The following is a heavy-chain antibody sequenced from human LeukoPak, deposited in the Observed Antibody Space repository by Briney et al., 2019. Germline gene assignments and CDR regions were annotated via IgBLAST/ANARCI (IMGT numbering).Heavy chain of an antibody. D-gene: IGHD3-9*01. V-gene: IGHV4-59*01. CDR1: GGSISIYY. Sequence: AETLSLTCSVSGGSISIYYWTWIRQIPGKGLEWIGYIYYTGTTNYNPLFESRATISVDTSKNQFSLKLTSVTAADTAVYFCARGEDFERYYLAYWGQGTLVTVSS. CDR2: IYYTGTT. J-gene: IGHJ4*02. CDR3: ARGEDFERYYLAY.